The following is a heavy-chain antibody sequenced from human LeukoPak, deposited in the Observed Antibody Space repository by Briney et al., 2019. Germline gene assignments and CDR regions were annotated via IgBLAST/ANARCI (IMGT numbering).Heavy chain of an antibody. D-gene: IGHD2-15*01. CDR2: INPSGGST. Sequence: GASVKVSCKASGYTFTSYYMHWVRQAPGQGLGWMGIINPSGGSTSYAQKFQGRVTMTRDTSTSTVYMELSSLRSEDTAVYYCARTQGSAASRDAFDIWGQGTMVTVSS. V-gene: IGHV1-46*01. J-gene: IGHJ3*02. CDR3: ARTQGSAASRDAFDI. CDR1: GYTFTSYY.